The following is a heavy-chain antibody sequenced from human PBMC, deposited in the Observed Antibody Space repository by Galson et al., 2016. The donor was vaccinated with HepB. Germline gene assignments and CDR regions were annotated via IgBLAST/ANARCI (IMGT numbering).Heavy chain of an antibody. V-gene: IGHV1-18*01. Sequence: SVKVSCKASGYTFTTYGISWVRQAPGQGLEWMGWISAYNGSTNYAQKLQGRVTMTTDTPTSTAYMELRSLRTDDTAVYYCARDPRKIRYQLLEIYYYYYAMDVWGQGTTVTVSS. CDR1: GYTFTTYG. J-gene: IGHJ6*02. CDR2: ISAYNGST. CDR3: ARDPRKIRYQLLEIYYYYYAMDV. D-gene: IGHD2-2*01.